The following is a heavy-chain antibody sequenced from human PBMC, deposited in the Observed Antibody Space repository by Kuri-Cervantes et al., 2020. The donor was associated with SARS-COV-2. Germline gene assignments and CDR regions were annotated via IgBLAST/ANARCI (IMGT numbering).Heavy chain of an antibody. CDR2: TIPIFGSP. CDR1: GYTFTGYY. D-gene: IGHD3-16*01. J-gene: IGHJ5*02. V-gene: IGHV1-69*13. Sequence: SVKVSCKASGYTFTGYYMHWVRQAPGQGLEWMGGTIPIFGSPIYAQKFQGRLSITADESTSSVHTELSSLSSQDTAIYYCASRMGDLTSYTWYKWFDPWGQGTLVTVSS. CDR3: ASRMGDLTSYTWYKWFDP.